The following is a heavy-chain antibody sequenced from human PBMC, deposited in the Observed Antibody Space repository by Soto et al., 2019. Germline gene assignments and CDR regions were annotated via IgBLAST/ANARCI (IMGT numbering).Heavy chain of an antibody. CDR3: ARDGYYDSSGPTDY. D-gene: IGHD3-22*01. V-gene: IGHV1-69*13. J-gene: IGHJ4*02. CDR2: IIPIFGTA. Sequence: ASVKVSCKASGGTFSSYAISWVRQAPGQGLEWMGGIIPIFGTANYAQKFQGRVTITADESTSTAYMELSSPRSEDTAVYYCARDGYYDSSGPTDYWGQGTLVTVSS. CDR1: GGTFSSYA.